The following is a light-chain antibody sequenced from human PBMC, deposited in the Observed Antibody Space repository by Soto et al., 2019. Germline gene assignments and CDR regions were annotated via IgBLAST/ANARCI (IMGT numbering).Light chain of an antibody. CDR2: EVN. CDR1: STDVGGYNY. V-gene: IGLV2-14*01. CDR3: TSYTSSNTHV. J-gene: IGLJ1*01. Sequence: QSALTQAASVAGSPGQSITISCTGTSTDVGGYNYVSWYQLHPDKALKLMIYEVNTRPAGVSDRFSGSKSGNTASLTISGLQAEDEADYYCTSYTSSNTHVFGTGTKVTVL.